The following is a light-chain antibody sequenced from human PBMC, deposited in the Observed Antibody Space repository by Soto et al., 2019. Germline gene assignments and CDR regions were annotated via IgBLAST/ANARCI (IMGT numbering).Light chain of an antibody. J-gene: IGKJ1*01. CDR1: QSVSTN. V-gene: IGKV3-20*01. CDR3: QQYGSSPPRT. CDR2: GAS. Sequence: EIVMTQSPATLSVSPGERATLSCRASQSVSTNLAWYQQKPGQAPRLLIYGASGRATDVPDRFSGSGSGADFTLSISRLEPEDFAVYYCQQYGSSPPRTFGQGTKVDIK.